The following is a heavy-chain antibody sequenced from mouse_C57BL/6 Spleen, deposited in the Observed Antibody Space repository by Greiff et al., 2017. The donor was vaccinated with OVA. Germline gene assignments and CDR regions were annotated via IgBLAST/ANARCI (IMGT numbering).Heavy chain of an antibody. CDR1: GFSFNTYA. CDR2: IRSKSNNYAT. D-gene: IGHD1-1*01. Sequence: EVQVVESGGGLVQPKGSLKLSCAASGFSFNTYAMNWVRQAPGKGLEWVARIRSKSNNYATYYADSVKDRFTISRDDSESMLYLQMNNLKTEDTAMYFCVSATVVATDCYAMDYWGQGTSVTVSS. J-gene: IGHJ4*01. V-gene: IGHV10-1*01. CDR3: VSATVVATDCYAMDY.